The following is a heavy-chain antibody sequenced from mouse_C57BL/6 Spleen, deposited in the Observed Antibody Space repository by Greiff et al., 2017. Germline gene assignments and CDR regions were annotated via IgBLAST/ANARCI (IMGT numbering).Heavy chain of an antibody. V-gene: IGHV1-15*01. Sequence: VQLQQSGAELVRPGASVTLSCTASGYTFTDYEMHWVKQTPVHGLEWIGAIDPETGGTAYNQKFKGKAILTADKSSSTAYMELRSLTSEDSAVYYCTGGGFAYWGQGTLVTGSA. CDR2: IDPETGGT. CDR3: TGGGFAY. CDR1: GYTFTDYE. J-gene: IGHJ3*01.